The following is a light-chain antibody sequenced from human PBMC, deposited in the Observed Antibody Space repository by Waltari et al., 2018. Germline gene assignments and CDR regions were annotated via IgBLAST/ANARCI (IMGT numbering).Light chain of an antibody. V-gene: IGKV3-20*01. CDR2: GAS. Sequence: EIVLPQSPGTLSLSPGERATLSCRASQSVSSSYLAWYQQNPGQAPRLLIYGASSRATGIPDRFSGSGSGTDFTLTTSRLEPEDFAVYYCQQYGSSPPLTFGGGTKVEIK. CDR3: QQYGSSPPLT. J-gene: IGKJ4*01. CDR1: QSVSSSY.